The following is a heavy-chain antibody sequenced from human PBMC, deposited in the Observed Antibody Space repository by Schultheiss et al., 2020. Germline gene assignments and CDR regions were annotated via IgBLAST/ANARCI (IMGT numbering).Heavy chain of an antibody. CDR2: IYYSGST. CDR3: AREGTLENWNDWFDP. J-gene: IGHJ5*02. V-gene: IGHV4-31*11. Sequence: SQTLSLTCAVYGGSFSGYYWSWIRQHPGKGLEWIGYIYYSGSTYYNPSLKSRVTISVDTSKNQFSLKLSSVTAADTAVYYCAREGTLENWNDWFDPWGQGTLVTVSS. CDR1: GGSFSGYY. D-gene: IGHD1-1*01.